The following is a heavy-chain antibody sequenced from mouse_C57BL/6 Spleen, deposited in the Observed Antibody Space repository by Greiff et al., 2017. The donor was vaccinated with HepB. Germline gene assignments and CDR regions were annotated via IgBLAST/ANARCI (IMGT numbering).Heavy chain of an antibody. CDR1: GYTFTSYW. J-gene: IGHJ4*01. CDR2: IYPGSGST. CDR3: ARFSYYGSSPYAMDY. V-gene: IGHV1-55*01. D-gene: IGHD1-1*01. Sequence: VQLQQPGAELVKPGASVKMSCKASGYTFTSYWITWVKQRPGQGLEWIGDIYPGSGSTNYNEKFKSKATLTVDTSSSTAYMQLSSLTSEDSAVYYCARFSYYGSSPYAMDYWGQGTSVTVSS.